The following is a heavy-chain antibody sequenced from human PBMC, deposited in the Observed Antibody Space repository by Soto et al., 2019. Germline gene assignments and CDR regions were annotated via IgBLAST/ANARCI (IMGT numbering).Heavy chain of an antibody. CDR1: GFTFSNAW. Sequence: EVQLVESGGGLVKPGGSLRLSCAASGFTFSNAWMNWVRQAPGKGLEWVGRIKSKTDGGTTDYAAPVKGRFTISRDDSKNTLYLKMNSLKTEDTAVYYCTTASYYYDSSGYSGAFDIWGQGTMVTVSS. CDR3: TTASYYYDSSGYSGAFDI. J-gene: IGHJ3*02. V-gene: IGHV3-15*07. CDR2: IKSKTDGGTT. D-gene: IGHD3-22*01.